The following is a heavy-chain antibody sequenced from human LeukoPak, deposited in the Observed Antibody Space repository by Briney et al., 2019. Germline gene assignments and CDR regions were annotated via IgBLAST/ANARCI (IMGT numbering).Heavy chain of an antibody. CDR2: VYYSGSA. Sequence: SETLSLTCTVSGDSVTTYYWSWIRQPPGKGLEWLGYVYYSGSATYNPSLKSRVTISVDTSKNQFSLRLSSVTAADTAVYYCAREARDGYNNYNGDYWGQGTLVTVSS. CDR1: GDSVTTYY. D-gene: IGHD5-24*01. J-gene: IGHJ4*02. V-gene: IGHV4-59*02. CDR3: AREARDGYNNYNGDY.